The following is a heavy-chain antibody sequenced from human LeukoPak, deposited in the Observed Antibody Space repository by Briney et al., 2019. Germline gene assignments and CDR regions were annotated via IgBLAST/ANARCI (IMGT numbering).Heavy chain of an antibody. CDR3: ARGLPYDSSGYGFDY. J-gene: IGHJ4*02. V-gene: IGHV4-4*07. CDR2: IYTSGST. CDR1: GGSISSYC. Sequence: PSETLSLTCTVSGGSISSYCWSWIRQPAGKGLEWIGRIYTSGSTNYNPSLRSRVTMSVDTSKNQFSLKLSSVTAADTAVYYCARGLPYDSSGYGFDYWGQGTLVTVSS. D-gene: IGHD3-22*01.